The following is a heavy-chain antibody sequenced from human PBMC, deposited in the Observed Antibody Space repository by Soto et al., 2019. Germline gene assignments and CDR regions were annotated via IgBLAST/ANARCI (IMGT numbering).Heavy chain of an antibody. V-gene: IGHV3-23*01. D-gene: IGHD2-15*01. CDR1: GFTFSNYV. CDR3: AKGGSPGGTCYSWSDY. Sequence: EVQLLESGGGLVQPGGSLRLSCAASGFTFSNYVMSWVRQAPGKGLEWVSSICGSGATYYADSVKGRFTTSRDNSNNTLFLQVSTLRAEDTAVYYCAKGGSPGGTCYSWSDYWGQGTLVTVSS. CDR2: ICGSGAT. J-gene: IGHJ4*02.